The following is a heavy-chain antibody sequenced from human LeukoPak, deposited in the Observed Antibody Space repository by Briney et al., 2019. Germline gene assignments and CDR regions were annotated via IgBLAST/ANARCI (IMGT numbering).Heavy chain of an antibody. CDR3: ARGPGYDILTGTKPRYYGMDV. D-gene: IGHD3-9*01. CDR2: INHSGST. V-gene: IGHV4-34*01. Sequence: SGTLSLTCAVYGGSFSGYYWSWIRQPPGKGLEWIGEINHSGSTNYNPSLKSRVTISVDTSKNQFSLKLSSVTAADTAVYYCARGPGYDILTGTKPRYYGMDVWGKGTTVTVSS. CDR1: GGSFSGYY. J-gene: IGHJ6*04.